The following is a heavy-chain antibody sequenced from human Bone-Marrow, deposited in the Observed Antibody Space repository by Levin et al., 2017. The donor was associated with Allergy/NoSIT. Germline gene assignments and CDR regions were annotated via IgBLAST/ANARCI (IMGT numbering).Heavy chain of an antibody. CDR1: GYTFTGYY. Sequence: GGPLRLSRKTSGYTFTGYYIHWVRQAPGQGLEWMGWINPNSGGTNYAEKFQGRVTLTRDTSISTAYMELSRLRSDDTAVFYCARGGSRLSDWGQGTLVTVSS. V-gene: IGHV1-2*02. CDR3: ARGGSRLSD. J-gene: IGHJ4*02. D-gene: IGHD2-15*01. CDR2: INPNSGGT.